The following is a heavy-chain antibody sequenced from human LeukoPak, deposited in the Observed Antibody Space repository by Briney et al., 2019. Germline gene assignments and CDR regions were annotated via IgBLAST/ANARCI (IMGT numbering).Heavy chain of an antibody. Sequence: ASVKVSCKASGYTFTSYDVNWVRQATGQGLEWMGWMNPNSGNTGYAQKFQGGVTMTRNTSISTAYMELSSLRSEDTAVYYCARARSWSDFDYWGQGTLVTVSS. V-gene: IGHV1-8*01. CDR3: ARARSWSDFDY. J-gene: IGHJ4*02. CDR1: GYTFTSYD. CDR2: MNPNSGNT. D-gene: IGHD6-13*01.